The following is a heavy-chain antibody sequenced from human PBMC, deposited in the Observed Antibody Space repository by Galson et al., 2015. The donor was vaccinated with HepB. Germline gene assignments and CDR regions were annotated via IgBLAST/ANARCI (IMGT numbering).Heavy chain of an antibody. CDR1: GFTFSSYW. CDR2: IKQDGGEK. J-gene: IGHJ6*02. CDR3: ARDCSSTSCYYYYYYYYGMDV. Sequence: SLRLSCAASGFTFSSYWMSWVRQAPGKGLEWVANIKQDGGEKYYVDSVKGRFTISRDNAKNSLYLQMNSLRAEDTAVYYCARDCSSTSCYYYYYYYYGMDVWGQGTTVTVSS. V-gene: IGHV3-7*01. D-gene: IGHD2-2*01.